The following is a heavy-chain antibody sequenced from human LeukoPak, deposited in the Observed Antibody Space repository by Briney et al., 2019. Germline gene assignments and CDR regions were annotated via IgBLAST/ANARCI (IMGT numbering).Heavy chain of an antibody. J-gene: IGHJ4*03. CDR3: TTRACHAGGCSSSFYYYYGLHF. CDR1: GNSISNYA. V-gene: IGHV1-69*13. Sequence: ASVKVSCKASGNSISNYAVSWVRQAPGQGFEWMGGIIPIFGTADYAQKFQGRVTITADQSTSTTYMALSSLKSEDTATYYCTTRACHAGGCSSSFYYYYGLHFWGQGTPVSVSS. CDR2: IIPIFGTA. D-gene: IGHD3-16*01.